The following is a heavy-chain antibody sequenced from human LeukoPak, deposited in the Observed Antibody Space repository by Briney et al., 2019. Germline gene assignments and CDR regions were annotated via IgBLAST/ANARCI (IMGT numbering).Heavy chain of an antibody. V-gene: IGHV1-18*01. Sequence: ASVKVSCKASGYTFASFGITWVRQAPGQGLEWMGWISAYNGNTNYAQKLQGRVTMTTDTSTSTAYMELRSLRSDDTAVYYCARRRLRGERTFDYWGQGTLVTVSS. CDR3: ARRRLRGERTFDY. CDR2: ISAYNGNT. D-gene: IGHD6-25*01. J-gene: IGHJ4*02. CDR1: GYTFASFG.